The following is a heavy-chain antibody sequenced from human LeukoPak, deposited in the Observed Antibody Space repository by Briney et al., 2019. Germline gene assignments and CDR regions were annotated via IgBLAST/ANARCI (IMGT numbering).Heavy chain of an antibody. V-gene: IGHV3-48*01. Sequence: GGSLRLSCAASGFTFSSYSMNWVRQAPGKGLEWISYISSSSDTKYYADSVKGRFTISRDNAEKSLYLQMNSLRAEDTAAYYCARDPIVTTIQRFDFWGQGTLVTVSS. D-gene: IGHD5-12*01. CDR3: ARDPIVTTIQRFDF. J-gene: IGHJ4*02. CDR1: GFTFSSYS. CDR2: ISSSSDTK.